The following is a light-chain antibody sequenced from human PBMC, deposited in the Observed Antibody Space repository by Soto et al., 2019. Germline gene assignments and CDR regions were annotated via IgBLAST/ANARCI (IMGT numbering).Light chain of an antibody. J-gene: IGKJ1*01. Sequence: DIQMTQSPSTLSGSVGDRVTITCRASQTISSWLAWYQQKPGKAPKLLIYKASTLKSGVPSKFSGSGSGSEFTLTNSSLQPDDFDTYCYQQSYSTPRTFGKGTKVDIK. V-gene: IGKV1-5*03. CDR1: QTISSW. CDR2: KAS. CDR3: QQSYSTPRT.